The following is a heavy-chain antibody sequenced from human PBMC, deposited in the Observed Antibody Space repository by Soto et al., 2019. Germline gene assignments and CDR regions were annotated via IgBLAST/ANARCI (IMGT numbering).Heavy chain of an antibody. V-gene: IGHV5-51*01. Sequence: PGVSLKISCKGSGYSFTSYWIGWVRQMPGKGLEWMGFIYPGDSDTRYSPSFQGRVTISADKSISTAYLQWSSLKASDTAMYYCAKSDILTGSYIHVWGHVTTLTIS. CDR2: IYPGDSDT. D-gene: IGHD3-9*01. J-gene: IGHJ6*02. CDR3: AKSDILTGSYIHV. CDR1: GYSFTSYW.